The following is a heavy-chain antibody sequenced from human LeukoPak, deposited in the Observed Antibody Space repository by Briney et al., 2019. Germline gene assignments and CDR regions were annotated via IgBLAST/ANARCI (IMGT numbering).Heavy chain of an antibody. V-gene: IGHV4-59*01. CDR3: ARDFCSGGSCYSYFHY. CDR1: GGSISGYY. CDR2: IYSSGGT. D-gene: IGHD2-15*01. Sequence: PSETLSLTCSVSGGSISGYYWSWIRQPPGKGLEWIGYIYSSGGTNYNPSLMSRVTISLDTSKNQFSLRLSSVTAADTAVYYCARDFCSGGSCYSYFHYWGQGTLVTVSS. J-gene: IGHJ4*02.